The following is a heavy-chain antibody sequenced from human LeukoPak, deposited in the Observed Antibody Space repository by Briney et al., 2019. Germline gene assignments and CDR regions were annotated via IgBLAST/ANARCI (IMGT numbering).Heavy chain of an antibody. D-gene: IGHD6-13*01. Sequence: SETLSLTCAVYGGSFSGYYWSWIRQPPGKGLEWNGEINHSGSTNYNPSLKSRVTISVDTSKNQFSLKLSSVTAADTAVYYCARAAQLVRDFDYWGQGTLVTVSS. J-gene: IGHJ4*02. CDR3: ARAAQLVRDFDY. V-gene: IGHV4-34*01. CDR2: INHSGST. CDR1: GGSFSGYY.